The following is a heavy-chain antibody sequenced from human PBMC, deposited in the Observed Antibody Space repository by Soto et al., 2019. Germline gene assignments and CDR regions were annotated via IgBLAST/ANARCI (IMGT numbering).Heavy chain of an antibody. CDR3: ARDREDYGLGWFDP. CDR1: GGSISSGGYY. CDR2: IYYSGST. D-gene: IGHD4-17*01. J-gene: IGHJ5*02. Sequence: QVQLQESGPGLVKPSQTLSLTCTVSGGSISSGGYYWSWIRQHPGKGLEWIGYIYYSGSTYYNPSLQSRVTISVDTSKNQFSLKLSSVTAADTAVYYCARDREDYGLGWFDPWGQGTLVTVSS. V-gene: IGHV4-31*03.